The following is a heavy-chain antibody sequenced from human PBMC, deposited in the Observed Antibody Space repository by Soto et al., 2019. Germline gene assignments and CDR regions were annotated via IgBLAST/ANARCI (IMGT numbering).Heavy chain of an antibody. Sequence: SETLSLTCTVSGGSISSSIFYWSWIRQLPGKGLEWIGSIYHSGSTSYNPSLKSRVTISVDRSKNQFSLKLSSVTAADTAVYYCARGPPLGFWGQGTLVTVSS. J-gene: IGHJ4*02. CDR2: IYHSGST. CDR3: ARGPPLGF. V-gene: IGHV4-39*07. CDR1: GGSISSSIFY.